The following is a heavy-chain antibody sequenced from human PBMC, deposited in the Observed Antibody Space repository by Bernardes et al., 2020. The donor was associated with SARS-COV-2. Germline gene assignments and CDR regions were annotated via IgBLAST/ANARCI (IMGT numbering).Heavy chain of an antibody. CDR2: IYPGDSDT. J-gene: IGHJ3*02. CDR1: GYSFTSYW. D-gene: IGHD6-13*01. V-gene: IGHV5-51*01. Sequence: GESLKISCKGSGYSFTSYWIGWVRQMPGQGLEWMGIIYPGDSDTRYSPSFQGQVTISADKSISTAYLQWSSLKASDTAMYYCARKGSSWDDAFDIWGQGTMVTVSS. CDR3: ARKGSSWDDAFDI.